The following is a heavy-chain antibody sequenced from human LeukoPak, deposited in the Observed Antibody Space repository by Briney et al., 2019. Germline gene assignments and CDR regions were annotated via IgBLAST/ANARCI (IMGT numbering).Heavy chain of an antibody. CDR3: ARARWSSTGWFLGY. CDR1: GFTFSNYW. D-gene: IGHD6-19*01. J-gene: IGHJ4*02. Sequence: GGSLRLSCAASGFTFSNYWMNWVRQAPGKGLVWVSRVNPQGSDTSYTDSVKGRFTISRDNAKDSLHLQMDNLRAEDTAVYYCARARWSSTGWFLGYWGQGTLVAVSS. CDR2: VNPQGSDT. V-gene: IGHV3-74*01.